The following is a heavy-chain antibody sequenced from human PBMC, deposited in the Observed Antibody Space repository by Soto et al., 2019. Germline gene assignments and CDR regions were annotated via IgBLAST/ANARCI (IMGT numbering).Heavy chain of an antibody. Sequence: QLQLQESGPGLVKPSETLSLTCTVSGGSISSSSYYWGWIRQPPGKGLEWIGSIYYSGSTYYNPSLKSRVTISVDTSKNQFSLKLSSVTAADTAVYYCASLGTDFWSGCFDIWGQGTMVTVSS. D-gene: IGHD3-3*01. CDR2: IYYSGST. CDR3: ASLGTDFWSGCFDI. J-gene: IGHJ3*02. CDR1: GGSISSSSYY. V-gene: IGHV4-39*01.